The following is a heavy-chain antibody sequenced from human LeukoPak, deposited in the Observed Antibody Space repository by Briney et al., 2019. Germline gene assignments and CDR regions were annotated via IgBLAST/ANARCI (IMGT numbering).Heavy chain of an antibody. CDR2: IYSGGST. V-gene: IGHV3-66*01. Sequence: GGSLRLSCTASGFNFSISYMMWVRQAPGKGLEWVSVIYSGGSTYYADSVKGRFTISRDNAKNSLYLQMNSLRAEDTAVYYCARDPGRYCSSTSCYSPYWGQGTLVTVSS. J-gene: IGHJ4*02. D-gene: IGHD2-2*01. CDR3: ARDPGRYCSSTSCYSPY. CDR1: GFNFSISY.